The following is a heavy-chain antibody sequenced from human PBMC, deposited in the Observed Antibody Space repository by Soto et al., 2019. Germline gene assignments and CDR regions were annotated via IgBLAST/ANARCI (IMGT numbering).Heavy chain of an antibody. CDR2: VIGSGGTT. CDR3: AKERRDDLDGRGYQY. D-gene: IGHD3-22*01. Sequence: PGGSLRLSCAASGFTFSNYAMSWVRQAPGRGLEWVSAVIGSGGTTYYADSVKGRFCISRDNSKNTLFLQMNSLRAEDTAVYYCAKERRDDLDGRGYQYWGQGTQVTVSS. V-gene: IGHV3-23*01. J-gene: IGHJ4*02. CDR1: GFTFSNYA.